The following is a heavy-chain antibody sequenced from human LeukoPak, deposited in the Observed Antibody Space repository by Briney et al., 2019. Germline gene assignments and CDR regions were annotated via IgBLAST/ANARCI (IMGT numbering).Heavy chain of an antibody. CDR1: GFTFSFHA. Sequence: PGGSLRLSCEASGFTFSFHAVTWVRQAPGKGLEWVSSISGTSDGGGGSSYYADSVKGRFTISRDNSKDTLYLQMNFLGADDTGVYYCVRAPSGLIKGSYDFWGQGTMVTVSS. J-gene: IGHJ3*01. CDR3: VRAPSGLIKGSYDF. CDR2: ISGTSDGGGGSS. D-gene: IGHD3-10*01. V-gene: IGHV3-23*01.